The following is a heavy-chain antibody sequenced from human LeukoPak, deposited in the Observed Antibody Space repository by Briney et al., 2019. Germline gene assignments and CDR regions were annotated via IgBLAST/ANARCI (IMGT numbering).Heavy chain of an antibody. CDR1: GFTFTNAW. Sequence: GGSLRLSCAASGFTFTNAWTSWVRRAPGKGLEWVGRIRSRTDGGTTDYAAPVKGRFTVSRDDSKNKLYLQMNSLKTEDTAVYYWTTGDVVLPSSNGPFDYWGQGTLVTVSS. CDR3: TTGDVVLPSSNGPFDY. J-gene: IGHJ4*02. D-gene: IGHD2-2*01. CDR2: IRSRTDGGTT. V-gene: IGHV3-15*01.